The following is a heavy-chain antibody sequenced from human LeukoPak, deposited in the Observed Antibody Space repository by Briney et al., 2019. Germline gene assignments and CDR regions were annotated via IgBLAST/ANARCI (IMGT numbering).Heavy chain of an antibody. V-gene: IGHV4-39*01. D-gene: IGHD3-16*01. Sequence: SETLSLTCSVSGDYINNPTYYWGWIRQPPGKRLEWIGSMHYSGGAYYNPSVKSRVTISVDTSKKQFSLKLNSVTAADTAVYYCALWGTWGYFDYWGQGILVTVSS. J-gene: IGHJ4*02. CDR2: MHYSGGA. CDR3: ALWGTWGYFDY. CDR1: GDYINNPTYY.